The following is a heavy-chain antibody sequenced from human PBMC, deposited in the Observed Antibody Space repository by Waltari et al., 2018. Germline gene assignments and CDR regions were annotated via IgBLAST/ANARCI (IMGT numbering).Heavy chain of an antibody. J-gene: IGHJ4*02. CDR1: GGSISDSFW. CDR2: IYGSTVSA. Sequence: QVQLLESGPVVVKPSDTLSLTCAVSGGSISDSFWWGWIRQPPGKALEWIGYIYGSTVSAYYNPSLKSRVTISKDTSKNQFSLRLSSVTAADTAFYYCARRLNTVYFDFWGQGVLVTVSS. CDR3: ARRLNTVYFDF. V-gene: IGHV4-28*01. D-gene: IGHD4-4*01.